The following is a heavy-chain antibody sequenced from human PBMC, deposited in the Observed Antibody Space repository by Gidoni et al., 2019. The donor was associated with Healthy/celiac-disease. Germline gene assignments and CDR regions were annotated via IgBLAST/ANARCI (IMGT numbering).Heavy chain of an antibody. V-gene: IGHV5-10-1*01. Sequence: DVQLVLSGAEVKKPGESMRISCMGYAYSFTSYWISWVRQMPGKGMEWEGRIDPSDSYTNYSPSFQGHVTISADKSISTAYLQWSSLKASDTAMYYCASSMVRGEDYWGQGTLVTVSS. D-gene: IGHD3-10*01. CDR2: IDPSDSYT. J-gene: IGHJ4*02. CDR1: AYSFTSYW. CDR3: ASSMVRGEDY.